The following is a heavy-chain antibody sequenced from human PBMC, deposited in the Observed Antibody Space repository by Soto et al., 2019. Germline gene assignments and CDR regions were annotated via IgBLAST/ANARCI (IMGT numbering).Heavy chain of an antibody. D-gene: IGHD5-12*01. V-gene: IGHV4-39*01. CDR2: IYYSGST. CDR3: ARLLRHNYYGMDV. J-gene: IGHJ6*02. CDR1: GGSISSGDYY. Sequence: PSETLSLTCTVSGGSISSGDYYWSWIRQPPGKGLEWIGCIYYSGSTYYNPSLKSRVTISVDTSKNQFSLKLSSVTAADTAVYYCARLLRHNYYGMDVWGQGTTVTVSS.